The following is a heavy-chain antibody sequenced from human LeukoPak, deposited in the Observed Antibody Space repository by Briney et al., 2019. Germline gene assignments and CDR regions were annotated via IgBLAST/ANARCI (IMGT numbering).Heavy chain of an antibody. Sequence: NTSETLSLTCTVSGGSINSYYWSWIRQPPGKGLEWIGCIYYSGSTNYNPSLKSRVTISVDTSKNQFSLQLSSVTAADTAVYYCARVRDCDSTSCHYYFDYWGQGTLVTVSS. D-gene: IGHD2-2*01. CDR2: IYYSGST. CDR3: ARVRDCDSTSCHYYFDY. V-gene: IGHV4-59*01. J-gene: IGHJ4*02. CDR1: GGSINSYY.